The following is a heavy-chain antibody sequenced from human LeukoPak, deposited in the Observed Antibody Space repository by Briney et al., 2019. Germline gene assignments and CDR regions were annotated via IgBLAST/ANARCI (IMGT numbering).Heavy chain of an antibody. D-gene: IGHD3-22*01. CDR3: AREMGRVVVITEFDAFDI. CDR1: GYTFTGYY. V-gene: IGHV1-2*02. CDR2: INPNSGGT. J-gene: IGHJ3*02. Sequence: ASVKVSRKASGYTFTGYYMHWVRQAPGQGLEWMGWINPNSGGTNYAQKFQGRVTMTRDTSISTAYMELSRLRSDDTAVYYCAREMGRVVVITEFDAFDIWGQGTMVTVSS.